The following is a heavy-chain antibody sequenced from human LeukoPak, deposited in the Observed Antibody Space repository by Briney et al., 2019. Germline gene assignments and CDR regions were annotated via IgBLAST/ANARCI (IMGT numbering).Heavy chain of an antibody. CDR1: GGSISSYY. CDR3: ARHQGDFFDY. CDR2: IYYSGST. D-gene: IGHD2-21*01. V-gene: IGHV4-39*01. J-gene: IGHJ4*02. Sequence: SETLSLTCTVSGGSISSYYWGWIRQPPGKGLEWIGSIYYSGSTYYNPSLKSRVTISVDTSKNQFSLKLSSVTAADTAVYYCARHQGDFFDYWGQGTLVTVSS.